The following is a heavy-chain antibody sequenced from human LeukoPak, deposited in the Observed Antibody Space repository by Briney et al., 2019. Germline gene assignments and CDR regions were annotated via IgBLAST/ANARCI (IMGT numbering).Heavy chain of an antibody. Sequence: GGSLRLSCGASGFTFSSYSMNWVRQAPGKGVEWVSYISSTSSTIYYADSVKGRSTISRDNARNSLYLQMNSLWAEDTAVYYCARDPDYGGGFDYWGQGTLVTVSS. V-gene: IGHV3-48*01. J-gene: IGHJ4*02. D-gene: IGHD4-17*01. CDR1: GFTFSSYS. CDR3: ARDPDYGGGFDY. CDR2: ISSTSSTI.